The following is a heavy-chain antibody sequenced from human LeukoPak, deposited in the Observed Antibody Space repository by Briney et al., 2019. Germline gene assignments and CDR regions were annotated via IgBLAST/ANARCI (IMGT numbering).Heavy chain of an antibody. Sequence: PGRSLRLSCAASGFTFSSYGMHWVRQAPGKGLEWVAVISYDGSNKYHADSVKGRFTISRDNSKNTLSLQMNSLRLEDTAVYYCARDKYGYNTPIDYWGQGTLVTVSS. J-gene: IGHJ4*02. V-gene: IGHV3-30*19. CDR3: ARDKYGYNTPIDY. CDR1: GFTFSSYG. CDR2: ISYDGSNK. D-gene: IGHD5-24*01.